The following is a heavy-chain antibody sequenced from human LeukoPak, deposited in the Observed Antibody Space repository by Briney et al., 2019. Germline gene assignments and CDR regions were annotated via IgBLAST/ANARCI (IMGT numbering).Heavy chain of an antibody. D-gene: IGHD6-6*01. CDR1: GDSISGYY. J-gene: IGHJ4*02. CDR2: IYYSGSA. Sequence: SETLSLTCTVSGDSISGYYWHWIRQSPGKGLEWIGYIYYSGSADYNPPLKSRVTISVDTSKNQFSLKLISVTAADTAVYYCARDRSVAARLFDYWGQGTLVTVSP. V-gene: IGHV4-59*01. CDR3: ARDRSVAARLFDY.